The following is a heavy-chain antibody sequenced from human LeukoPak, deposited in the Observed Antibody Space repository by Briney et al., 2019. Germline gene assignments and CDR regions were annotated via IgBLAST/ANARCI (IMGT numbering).Heavy chain of an antibody. Sequence: GGSLRLSCAASAFTFVSYWMHWVRQAPGKGLVWVSRFNGYGSSTDFADSVKGRFTISRDNAKNTLYLQMNSLRAEDTAVYYCARDAPGNTALDYWGQGTLVTVSS. V-gene: IGHV3-74*01. J-gene: IGHJ4*02. CDR2: FNGYGSST. D-gene: IGHD5-18*01. CDR3: ARDAPGNTALDY. CDR1: AFTFVSYW.